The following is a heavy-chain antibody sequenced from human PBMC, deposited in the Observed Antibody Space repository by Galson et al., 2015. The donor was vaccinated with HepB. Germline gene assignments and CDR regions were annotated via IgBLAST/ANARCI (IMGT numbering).Heavy chain of an antibody. CDR2: ISWDGGST. CDR1: GFTFDDYA. J-gene: IGHJ4*02. V-gene: IGHV3-43D*03. Sequence: SLRLSCATSGFTFDDYAMHWVRQAPGKGLEWVSLISWDGGSTYYADSVKGRFTISRDNSKNSLYLQMNSLRAEDTALYYCAKDSRAYVSATAHFDYWGQGTLVTVSS. CDR3: AKDSRAYVSATAHFDY. D-gene: IGHD3-16*01.